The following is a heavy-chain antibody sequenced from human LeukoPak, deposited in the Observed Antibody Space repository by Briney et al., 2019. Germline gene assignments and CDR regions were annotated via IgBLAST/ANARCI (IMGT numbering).Heavy chain of an antibody. CDR1: GFTFSSYA. Sequence: PGGSLRLSCAASGFTFSSYAMSWVRQAPGKGLEWVSAISGSGGSTYYANSVKGRFTISRDNSKNTLYLQMKSLRAEDTAVYYCAREYNVRPIFDYWGQGTLVTVSS. V-gene: IGHV3-23*01. CDR2: ISGSGGST. D-gene: IGHD1-14*01. CDR3: AREYNVRPIFDY. J-gene: IGHJ4*02.